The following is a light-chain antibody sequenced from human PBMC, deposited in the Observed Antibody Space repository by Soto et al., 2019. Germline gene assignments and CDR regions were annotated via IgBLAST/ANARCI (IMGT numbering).Light chain of an antibody. Sequence: QSALTQPASLSGSPGQSITISCTGTSSDVGGYIWVSWYQHHPGKAPKLVIYDVYQRPSGVSSRFSGSKSGNTAFLTISGLQNEDEADYYCVSYTSRSTYVFGSGTK. CDR1: SSDVGGYIW. CDR3: VSYTSRSTYV. CDR2: DVY. J-gene: IGLJ1*01. V-gene: IGLV2-14*01.